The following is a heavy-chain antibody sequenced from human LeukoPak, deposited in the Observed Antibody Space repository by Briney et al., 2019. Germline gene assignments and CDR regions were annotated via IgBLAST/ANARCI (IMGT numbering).Heavy chain of an antibody. CDR1: GFTFSRNA. CDR2: IGDSGGTT. Sequence: GGSLRLSCAVSGFTFSRNAMSWVRQAPGKGLEWVSVIGDSGGTTYYADSVKGRFTISRDNSKNTLYLQMNSLRAEDTAVYYCAKLPGRAADYWGQGTLVTVSS. J-gene: IGHJ4*02. V-gene: IGHV3-23*01. CDR3: AKLPGRAADY.